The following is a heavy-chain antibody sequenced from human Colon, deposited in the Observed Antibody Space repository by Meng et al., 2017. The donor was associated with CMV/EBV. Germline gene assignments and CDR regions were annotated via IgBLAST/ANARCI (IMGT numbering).Heavy chain of an antibody. CDR2: NYDSGST. CDR3: AKSSRFSHYYGMDV. CDR1: GFTFSSYA. D-gene: IGHD3-3*01. V-gene: IGHV4-59*01. Sequence: GSLRLSCAASGFTFSSYAMSWVRQAPGKGLEWIGYNYDSGSTKYNPSLKSRVTISVDRSKNQFSLRLRSVTAADTAVYYCAKSSRFSHYYGMDVWGQGTTVTVSS. J-gene: IGHJ6*02.